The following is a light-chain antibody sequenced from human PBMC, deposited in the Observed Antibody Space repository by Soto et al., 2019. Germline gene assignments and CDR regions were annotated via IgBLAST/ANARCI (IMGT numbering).Light chain of an antibody. Sequence: QSALTQPASVSGSPGQSITISCTGTSSDVGSYNLVSWYQQHPGKAPKLMIYEGSKRPSGVSNRFSGSKSGNTASLTISGLQAEDEADYYCSSYTITATLFGRGTKLTVL. J-gene: IGLJ2*01. CDR2: EGS. CDR1: SSDVGSYNL. CDR3: SSYTITATL. V-gene: IGLV2-14*02.